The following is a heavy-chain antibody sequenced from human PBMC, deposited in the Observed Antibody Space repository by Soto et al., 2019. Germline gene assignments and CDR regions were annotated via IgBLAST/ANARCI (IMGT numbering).Heavy chain of an antibody. Sequence: EVQLLESGGGLVQPGGSLRLSCAASGFTFSSYAMSWVRQAPGKGLEWVSAISGSGGSTYYADSVKGRFTSSRDNSKNTQYLQMTSLRAEDTAVYYCAKDGTNRLLVEYFDYWGQGTLVTVSS. CDR1: GFTFSSYA. CDR2: ISGSGGST. V-gene: IGHV3-23*01. CDR3: AKDGTNRLLVEYFDY. J-gene: IGHJ4*02. D-gene: IGHD2-15*01.